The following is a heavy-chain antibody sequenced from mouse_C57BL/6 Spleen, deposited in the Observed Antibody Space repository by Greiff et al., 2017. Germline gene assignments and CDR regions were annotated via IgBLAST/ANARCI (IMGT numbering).Heavy chain of an antibody. D-gene: IGHD4-1*01. CDR1: GYTFTSYW. Sequence: QVQLQQPGAELVMPGASVKLSCKASGYTFTSYWMHWVKQRPGQGLEWIGEIDPSDSYTNYNQKFKGKSTLTVDKSSSTAYMQLSSLTSEDSAVYYCARRSPGYYFDYWGQGTTLTVSS. CDR2: IDPSDSYT. CDR3: ARRSPGYYFDY. J-gene: IGHJ2*01. V-gene: IGHV1-69*01.